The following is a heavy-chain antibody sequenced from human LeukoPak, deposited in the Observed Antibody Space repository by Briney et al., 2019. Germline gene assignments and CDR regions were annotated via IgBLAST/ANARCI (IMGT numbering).Heavy chain of an antibody. CDR3: ARGQTWIQLWSNFDY. CDR1: GGTFSSYA. D-gene: IGHD5-18*01. J-gene: IGHJ4*02. V-gene: IGHV1-69*13. CDR2: IIPIFGTA. Sequence: SVKVSCKASGGTFSSYAISWVRQAPGQGLEWMGGIIPIFGTANYAQKFQGRVTITAGESTSTAYMELSSLRSEDTAVYYCARGQTWIQLWSNFDYWGQGTLVTVSS.